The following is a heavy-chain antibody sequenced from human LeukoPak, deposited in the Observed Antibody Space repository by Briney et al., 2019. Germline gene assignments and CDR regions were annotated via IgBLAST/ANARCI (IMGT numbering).Heavy chain of an antibody. CDR1: GYTFTSYD. D-gene: IGHD3-22*01. V-gene: IGHV1-8*01. CDR3: ARGNYYDSSGYSVYYYYYYMDV. CDR2: MNPNSGNT. J-gene: IGHJ6*03. Sequence: ASVKVSCKASGYTFTSYDINWVRQATGQGLEWMGWMNPNSGNTGYAQKFQGRVTMTRNTSISTAYMELSSLRSEDTAVYYCARGNYYDSSGYSVYYYYYYMDVWGKGTTVTISS.